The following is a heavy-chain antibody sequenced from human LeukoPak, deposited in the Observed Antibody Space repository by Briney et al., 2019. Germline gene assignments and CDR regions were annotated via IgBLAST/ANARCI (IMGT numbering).Heavy chain of an antibody. CDR2: MNPNSGNT. J-gene: IGHJ6*03. D-gene: IGHD3-16*01. Sequence: ASVKVSCKASGYTFTSNDINWVRQATGQGLEWMGWMNPNSGNTGYAQKFQGRVTITRNTSISTAYMELSSLRSEDTAVYYCARRALGDYYYYMDVWGKGTTVTVSS. V-gene: IGHV1-8*03. CDR3: ARRALGDYYYYMDV. CDR1: GYTFTSND.